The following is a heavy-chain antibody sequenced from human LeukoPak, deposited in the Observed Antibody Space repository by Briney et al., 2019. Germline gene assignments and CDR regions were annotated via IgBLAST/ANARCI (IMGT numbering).Heavy chain of an antibody. J-gene: IGHJ4*02. V-gene: IGHV3-53*04. CDR2: IYSAGTT. CDR1: GFTVSNNY. CDR3: ARVLGYDSSGYYRGYFDC. D-gene: IGHD3-22*01. Sequence: GGSLRLSCAASGFTVSNNYMSWVRQAPGKGLEWVSVIYSAGTTYYADSVKGRFTISRQNPENTLFLQTNSLRPEDTAVYYCARVLGYDSSGYYRGYFDCWGQGTLVTVSS.